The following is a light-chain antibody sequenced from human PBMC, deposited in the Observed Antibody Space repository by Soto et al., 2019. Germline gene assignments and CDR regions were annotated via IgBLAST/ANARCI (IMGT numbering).Light chain of an antibody. J-gene: IGKJ3*01. Sequence: DLPMTQSPSSLSASVGDRVTITCQASHAITSYLNWYQHKPGKAPKLLIYDASILEAGVPSRFSGSGSGTDFTFTISSLQPEDVATYYCQKCDYLPIFGPGTTVDFK. V-gene: IGKV1-33*01. CDR2: DAS. CDR1: HAITSY. CDR3: QKCDYLPI.